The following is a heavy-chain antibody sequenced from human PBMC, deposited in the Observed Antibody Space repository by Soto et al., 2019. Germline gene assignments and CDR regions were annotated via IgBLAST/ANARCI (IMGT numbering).Heavy chain of an antibody. CDR3: VRGLAAAGTTFFYYGLDV. CDR2: TYYRSKWFN. V-gene: IGHV6-1*01. D-gene: IGHD6-13*01. J-gene: IGHJ6*02. CDR1: GDSVSSDSVA. Sequence: SQTLSLTCAISGDSVSSDSVAWNWIRQSPSRGLEWLGRTYYRSKWFNDYAISVKSRIITNPDASKNQVSLQLKSVTPEDTAVYYRVRGLAAAGTTFFYYGLDVWGQGTTVTVSS.